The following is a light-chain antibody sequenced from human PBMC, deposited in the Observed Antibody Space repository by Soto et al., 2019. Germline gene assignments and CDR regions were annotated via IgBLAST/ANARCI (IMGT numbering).Light chain of an antibody. CDR1: ISNIGSNY. Sequence: QSVLTQPPSASGTPGRRVSISCSGSISNIGSNYVYWYQQLPGTAPKVLSNRNDQRPSGVPDRFSGSKSGTSASLAISGLRSEDEADYYCAAWDDSLRSYVFGTGTKLTVL. CDR2: RND. J-gene: IGLJ1*01. V-gene: IGLV1-47*01. CDR3: AAWDDSLRSYV.